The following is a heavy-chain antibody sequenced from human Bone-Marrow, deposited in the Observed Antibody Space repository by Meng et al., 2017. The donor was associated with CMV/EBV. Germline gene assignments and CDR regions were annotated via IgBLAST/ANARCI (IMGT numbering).Heavy chain of an antibody. CDR3: AKASWSTYEGYYFDY. Sequence: LSLTCAASGFTFSSYAMHWVRQAPGKALEWVAVIWYDGSNKYYADSVKGRFTISRDNSKNTLYLQMNSLRAEDTAVYYCAKASWSTYEGYYFDYWGQGTLVTVSS. CDR1: GFTFSSYA. CDR2: IWYDGSNK. J-gene: IGHJ4*02. D-gene: IGHD3-22*01. V-gene: IGHV3-33*06.